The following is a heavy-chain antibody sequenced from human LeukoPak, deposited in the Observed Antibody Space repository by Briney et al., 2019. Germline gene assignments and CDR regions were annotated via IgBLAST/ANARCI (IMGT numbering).Heavy chain of an antibody. CDR3: ARGRGYCSSTSCYAFDI. V-gene: IGHV4-59*01. D-gene: IGHD2-2*01. J-gene: IGHJ3*02. Sequence: PSETLSLTCTVSGGSISSYYWSWIRQPPGKGLEWIGYIYYSGSTNYNPSLKSRVTISVDTSKNQFSLKLSSVTAADTAVYYCARGRGYCSSTSCYAFDIWGQGTMVTVSS. CDR2: IYYSGST. CDR1: GGSISSYY.